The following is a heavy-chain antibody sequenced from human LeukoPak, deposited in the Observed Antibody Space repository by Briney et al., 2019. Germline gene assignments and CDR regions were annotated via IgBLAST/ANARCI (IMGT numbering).Heavy chain of an antibody. CDR1: GFTFDDYA. Sequence: GGSLRLSCAASGFTFDDYAMHWVRQAPGKGLEWVSGISWNSGTIGYADSVKGRFTISRDNGRNSLYLQMNSLRAEDTAVYYCACYYYGSGNALDIWGQGTMVTVSS. V-gene: IGHV3-9*01. CDR3: ACYYYGSGNALDI. CDR2: ISWNSGTI. D-gene: IGHD3-10*01. J-gene: IGHJ3*02.